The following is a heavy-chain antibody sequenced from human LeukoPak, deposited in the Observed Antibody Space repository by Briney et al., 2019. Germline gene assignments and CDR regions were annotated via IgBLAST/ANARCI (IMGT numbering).Heavy chain of an antibody. CDR3: ARTPRMVTATNYFDY. J-gene: IGHJ4*02. CDR1: GFTFSSYA. D-gene: IGHD2-21*02. Sequence: GGSLRLSCASSGFTFSSYAMNWVRQAPGKGLEWVSAISSSGGSTYYADSVKGRFTISRDNSKNTLYLQMNSLRAEDTAVYYCARTPRMVTATNYFDYWGQGTLVTVSS. CDR2: ISSSGGST. V-gene: IGHV3-23*01.